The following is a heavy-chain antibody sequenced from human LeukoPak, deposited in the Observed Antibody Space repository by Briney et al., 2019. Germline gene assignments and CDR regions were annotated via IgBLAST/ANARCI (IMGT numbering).Heavy chain of an antibody. CDR3: ARDQYSYAHAAH. CDR1: GFTVSSNY. V-gene: IGHV3-66*01. J-gene: IGHJ4*02. D-gene: IGHD5-18*01. CDR2: IYSGGTT. Sequence: GGSLRLSCAASGFTVSSNYMSWVRQAPGKGLEWVSVIYSGGTTYYADSVKGRFTISKDNSKNTLHLQMNSLRAEDTAVYYCARDQYSYAHAAHWGQGTLVTVSS.